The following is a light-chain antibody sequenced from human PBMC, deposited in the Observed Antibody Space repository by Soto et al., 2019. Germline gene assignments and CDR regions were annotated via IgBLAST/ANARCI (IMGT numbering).Light chain of an antibody. Sequence: EIVMTQSPATLSVSPGERATLSCRASQRISSNLAWYQQKPGQAPRLLIYGASTRATGIPARFSGSGSETEFTLTISSLQPDDFATYYCQQYNSYPITFGQGTRLEIK. V-gene: IGKV3-15*01. CDR3: QQYNSYPIT. J-gene: IGKJ5*01. CDR1: QRISSN. CDR2: GAS.